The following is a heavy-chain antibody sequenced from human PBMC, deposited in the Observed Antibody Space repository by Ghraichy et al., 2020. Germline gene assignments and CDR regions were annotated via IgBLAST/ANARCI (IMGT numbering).Heavy chain of an antibody. CDR1: GFTFSSYY. Sequence: GGSLRLSCAASGFTFSSYYMHWVCQAPGKGLEWVTLISDHHGTDKFYADSVRGRFTISRDNSKNTLYLEMNSLRAEDTAVYYCARELAGGSPDYWGQGTLVTVFS. J-gene: IGHJ4*01. CDR2: ISDHHGTDK. D-gene: IGHD1-26*01. CDR3: ARELAGGSPDY. V-gene: IGHV3-30-3*01.